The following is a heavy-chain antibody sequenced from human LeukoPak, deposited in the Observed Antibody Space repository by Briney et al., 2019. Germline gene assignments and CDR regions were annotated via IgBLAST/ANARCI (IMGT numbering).Heavy chain of an antibody. Sequence: SETLSLTCTVSGGSNSIYYWTWIRQPPGKGLEWIGYFHYPGSTKYNPSLKSRVTISADTSKNQFSLYLTSVTAADTAVYYCVRDNMAGLDVWGQGTMVTVSA. CDR2: FHYPGST. CDR3: VRDNMAGLDV. J-gene: IGHJ3*01. D-gene: IGHD6-19*01. CDR1: GGSNSIYY. V-gene: IGHV4-59*01.